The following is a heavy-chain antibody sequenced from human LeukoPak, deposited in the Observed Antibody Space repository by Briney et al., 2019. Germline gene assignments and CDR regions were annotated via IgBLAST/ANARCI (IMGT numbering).Heavy chain of an antibody. J-gene: IGHJ4*02. V-gene: IGHV1-2*04. Sequence: ASVKVSCKASGYTFTGYYMHWVRQAPGQGLEWMGWINPNSGGTNYAQKFQGWVTMTRDTSISTAYMELSRLRSDDTAEYYCARGYYDSSGYYGFFDYWGQGTLVTVSS. CDR2: INPNSGGT. CDR3: ARGYYDSSGYYGFFDY. CDR1: GYTFTGYY. D-gene: IGHD3-22*01.